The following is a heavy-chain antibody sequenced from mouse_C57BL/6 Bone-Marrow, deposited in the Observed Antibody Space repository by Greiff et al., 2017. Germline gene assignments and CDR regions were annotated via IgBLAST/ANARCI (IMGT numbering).Heavy chain of an antibody. CDR1: GYTFTSYW. Sequence: VQLQQPGAELVKPGASVKMSCKASGYTFTSYWITWVKQRPGQGLEWIGDIYPGSGSTNYNEKFKSKATLTVDTSSSTAYMQLSSLTSEDSAVYYCALFITTVVATDAMDYWGQGTSVTVSS. J-gene: IGHJ4*01. D-gene: IGHD1-1*01. CDR3: ALFITTVVATDAMDY. CDR2: IYPGSGST. V-gene: IGHV1-55*01.